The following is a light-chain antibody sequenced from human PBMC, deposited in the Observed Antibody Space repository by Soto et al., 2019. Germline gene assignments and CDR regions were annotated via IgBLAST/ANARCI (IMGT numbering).Light chain of an antibody. CDR1: QSVSSN. Sequence: EIVLTQSPATLSLSPGERATLSCRASQSVSSNLAWYQQKPGQAPRLLIYGASTRATGIPDRFSGSGSGTDFTLSISRLEPEDFAVYYCQQYVTSPRTFGQGTKVDIK. V-gene: IGKV3-20*01. CDR3: QQYVTSPRT. CDR2: GAS. J-gene: IGKJ1*01.